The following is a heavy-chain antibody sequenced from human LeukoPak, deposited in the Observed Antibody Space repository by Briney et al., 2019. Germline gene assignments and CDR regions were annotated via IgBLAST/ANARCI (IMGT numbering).Heavy chain of an antibody. V-gene: IGHV3-23*01. D-gene: IGHD2-15*01. CDR2: ISGSGGST. CDR3: AKAPTYCSGGSCYYFDY. Sequence: PGGSLRVSCAASGFTFSSYAMSWVRQAPGKGLEWVSAISGSGGSTYYADSVKGRFTISRDNSKNTLYLQMNSLRAEDTAVYYCAKAPTYCSGGSCYYFDYWGQGTLVTVSS. J-gene: IGHJ4*02. CDR1: GFTFSSYA.